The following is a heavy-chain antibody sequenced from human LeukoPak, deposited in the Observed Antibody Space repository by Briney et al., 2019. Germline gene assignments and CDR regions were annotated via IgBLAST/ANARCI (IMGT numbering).Heavy chain of an antibody. CDR2: IWYDGSNK. CDR1: GFTFSSYG. D-gene: IGHD6-19*01. V-gene: IGHV3-33*01. J-gene: IGHJ4*02. CDR3: ARGQQWLVQDEYYFDH. Sequence: GGSLRLSCAASGFTFSSYGMHWVRQAPGKGLEWVAVIWYDGSNKYYADSVKGRFTISRDNSKNTLYLQMNSLRAEDTAVYYCARGQQWLVQDEYYFDHWGQGTLVTVSS.